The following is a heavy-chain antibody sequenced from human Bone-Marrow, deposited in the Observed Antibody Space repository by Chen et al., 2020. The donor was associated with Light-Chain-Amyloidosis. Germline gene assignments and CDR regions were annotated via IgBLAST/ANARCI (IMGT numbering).Heavy chain of an antibody. J-gene: IGHJ3*01. CDR3: ARERERRQWLAFEGVADTFDL. V-gene: IGHV4-59*01. Sequence: QVRLQESGPGLVKPSETLSLTCTVPGGSINNYYWSWIRQPPGKGLEWIGYIYYSGSTNYNPSLKSRVTISVDTSKKQFALKVRSVTAADTAVYYCARERERRQWLAFEGVADTFDLWGQGTMVTVSS. CDR2: IYYSGST. CDR1: GGSINNYY. D-gene: IGHD6-19*01.